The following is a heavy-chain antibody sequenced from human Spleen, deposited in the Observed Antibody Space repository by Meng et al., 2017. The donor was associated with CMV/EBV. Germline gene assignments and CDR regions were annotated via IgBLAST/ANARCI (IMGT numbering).Heavy chain of an antibody. Sequence: DSVKVSCKASGYTFTSYYMHWVRQAPGQGLEWMGWINPNSGGKNYAKKFQGRVTMTRDTSISTAYRELSRLRSDDTAVYYCARDITRYCSSTSCSDYWGQGTLVTVSS. D-gene: IGHD2-2*01. CDR2: INPNSGGK. CDR3: ARDITRYCSSTSCSDY. V-gene: IGHV1-2*02. CDR1: GYTFTSYY. J-gene: IGHJ4*02.